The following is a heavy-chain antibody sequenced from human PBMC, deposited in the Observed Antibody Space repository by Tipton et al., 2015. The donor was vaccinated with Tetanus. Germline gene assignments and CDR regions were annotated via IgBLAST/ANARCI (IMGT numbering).Heavy chain of an antibody. CDR3: ARAFFAAATS. J-gene: IGHJ5*02. D-gene: IGHD6-13*01. Sequence: SLRLSCAASGFTFSSYNMNWVRQAPGKGLEWVSYITSSSTIYYADPVKGRFTISRDNAKNSLYLQMNSLRDDDTAVYYCARAFFAAATSWGQGTLVTVSS. V-gene: IGHV3-48*02. CDR1: GFTFSSYN. CDR2: ITSSSTI.